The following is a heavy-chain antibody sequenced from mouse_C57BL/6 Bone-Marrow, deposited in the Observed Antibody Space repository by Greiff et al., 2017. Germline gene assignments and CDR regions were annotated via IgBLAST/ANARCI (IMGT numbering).Heavy chain of an antibody. Sequence: QVQLQQSGAELARPGASVKMSCKASGYTFTSYTMHWVKQRPGQGLEWIGYINPSRGYTKFNQRFKDKATLTADNSSSTAYMQLSSLTSEDSAVYYCARGYYFDYWGQGTTLTVSS. CDR3: ARGYYFDY. J-gene: IGHJ2*01. V-gene: IGHV1-4*01. CDR2: INPSRGYT. CDR1: GYTFTSYT.